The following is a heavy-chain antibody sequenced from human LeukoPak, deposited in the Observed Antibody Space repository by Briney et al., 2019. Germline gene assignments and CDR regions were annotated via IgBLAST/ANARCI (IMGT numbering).Heavy chain of an antibody. J-gene: IGHJ5*02. D-gene: IGHD2-21*02. Sequence: ASVKVSCKASGDTVTSYAMHRVRQAPGQGLEWMGWINAGNGNTKYSQKFQGRVTITRDTSASTAYMELSSLRSEDTAVYYCARDGAYCGGDCYPRNWFDPWGQGTLVTVSS. CDR2: INAGNGNT. V-gene: IGHV1-3*01. CDR3: ARDGAYCGGDCYPRNWFDP. CDR1: GDTVTSYA.